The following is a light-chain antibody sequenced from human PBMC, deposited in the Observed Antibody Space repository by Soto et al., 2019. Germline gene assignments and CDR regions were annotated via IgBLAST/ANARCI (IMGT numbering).Light chain of an antibody. Sequence: QSALTQPASVSGSPGQSITISCTGTSSDVRSYNLVSWYQQHPGKAPKLMIYEGSKRPSGVSNRFSGSKSGNTASLTISGLQAEDEADYYCCSYAGSSTSLPRVFGGGTKLTVL. V-gene: IGLV2-23*01. CDR2: EGS. CDR3: CSYAGSSTSLPRV. CDR1: SSDVRSYNL. J-gene: IGLJ2*01.